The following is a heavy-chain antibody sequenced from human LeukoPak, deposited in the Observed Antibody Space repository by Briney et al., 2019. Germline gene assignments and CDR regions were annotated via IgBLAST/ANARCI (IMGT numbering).Heavy chain of an antibody. CDR3: ARVVVDTAMGYYYYYYMDV. J-gene: IGHJ6*03. V-gene: IGHV1-69*04. D-gene: IGHD5-18*01. CDR1: GGTFSSYA. Sequence: SVKVSCKASGGTFSSYAISWVRQAPGQGLEWMGRIIPILGIANYAQKFQGRVTITADKSTSTAYMELSSLRSEDTAVYYCARVVVDTAMGYYYYYYMDVWGKGTTVTVSS. CDR2: IIPILGIA.